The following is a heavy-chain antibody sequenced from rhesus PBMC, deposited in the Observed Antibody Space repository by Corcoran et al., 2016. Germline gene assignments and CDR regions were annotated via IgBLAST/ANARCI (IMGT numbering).Heavy chain of an antibody. CDR1: GYSFTSYW. Sequence: GAEVKRPGESLKISCKTSGYSFTSYWISWVRQMPGKGLEWMGAIDPSDSDTRYNPSFQGQVTISADKSISTASLQWSRLKASDTATYYCAKDCYSDGFYWYFDLWGPGTPITISS. J-gene: IGHJ2*01. V-gene: IGHV5-20*01. CDR3: AKDCYSDGFYWYFDL. CDR2: IDPSDSDT. D-gene: IGHD6-37*01.